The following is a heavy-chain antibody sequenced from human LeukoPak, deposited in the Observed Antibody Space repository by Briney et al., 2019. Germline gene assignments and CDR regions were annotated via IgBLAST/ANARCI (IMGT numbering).Heavy chain of an antibody. D-gene: IGHD6-19*01. CDR3: ARRYSYSSLPDY. J-gene: IGHJ4*02. V-gene: IGHV4-39*02. CDR1: GGSISSSSYY. CDR2: IYYSGST. Sequence: SETLSLTCTVSGGSISSSSYYWGWIRQPPGKGLEWIGSIYYSGSTYYNPSLKSRVTISVDTSKNHFSLKLSSVTAADTAVYYCARRYSYSSLPDYWGQGTLVTVSS.